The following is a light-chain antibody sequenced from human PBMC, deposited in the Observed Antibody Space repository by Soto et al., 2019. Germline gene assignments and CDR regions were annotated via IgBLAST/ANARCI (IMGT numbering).Light chain of an antibody. Sequence: QSALTQPASVSGSPGQSITISCTGTSSDVGGYNYVSWYQQHPGKAPKLMIYEVSNRPSGVSNRFSGSKSGNTASLTISGLQAEDEADDYCSSYTRSSTWVFGGGTQLTVL. CDR3: SSYTRSSTWV. J-gene: IGLJ3*02. CDR2: EVS. CDR1: SSDVGGYNY. V-gene: IGLV2-14*01.